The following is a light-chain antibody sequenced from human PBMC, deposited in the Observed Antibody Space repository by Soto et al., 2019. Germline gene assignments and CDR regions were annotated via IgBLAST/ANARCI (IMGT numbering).Light chain of an antibody. J-gene: IGLJ1*01. CDR2: EVS. V-gene: IGLV2-14*01. CDR3: CSYTGSSNYV. Sequence: QFALTQHASASGSPGQSLSIPCTGTNLAVGGYNYVSWYQQHPGKAHKLMIYEVSNRPSGVSNRFSGSKSGNTASLTIYGLQAEDEADYYCCSYTGSSNYVFGTGTKVTVL. CDR1: NLAVGGYNY.